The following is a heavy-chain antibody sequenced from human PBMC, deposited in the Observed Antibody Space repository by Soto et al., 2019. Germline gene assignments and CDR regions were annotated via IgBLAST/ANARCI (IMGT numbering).Heavy chain of an antibody. CDR2: IIPIFGTA. CDR1: GGTFSSYA. J-gene: IGHJ4*02. D-gene: IGHD2-15*01. Sequence: QVQLVQSGAEVKKPGSSVKVSCKASGGTFSSYAISWVRQAPGQGLEWMGGIIPIFGTANYAQKFQGRVTITADESTSTAYMELSSLRSADTAVYYCARAGDCSGGSYYSVTLPWFYWGQGTLVTVSS. CDR3: ARAGDCSGGSYYSVTLPWFY. V-gene: IGHV1-69*01.